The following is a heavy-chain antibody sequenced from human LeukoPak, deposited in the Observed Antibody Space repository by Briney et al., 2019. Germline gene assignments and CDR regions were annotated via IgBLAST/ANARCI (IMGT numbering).Heavy chain of an antibody. CDR1: GFTFSSYS. D-gene: IGHD6-19*01. V-gene: IGHV3-48*04. J-gene: IGHJ4*02. CDR3: ARSSVGGRGAFDY. Sequence: GGSLRLSCGASGFTFSSYSMNWVRQAPGKGLEWVSYISTSSSSSTIYYTDSVKGRFTISRDNAKNSLYLQMDSLRAEDTAVYYCARSSVGGRGAFDYWGQGTLVTVSS. CDR2: ISTSSSSSTI.